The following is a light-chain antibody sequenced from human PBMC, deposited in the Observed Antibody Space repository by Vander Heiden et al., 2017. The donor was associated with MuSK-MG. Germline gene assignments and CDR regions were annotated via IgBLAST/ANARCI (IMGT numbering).Light chain of an antibody. Sequence: EIVLTQSPATLSLSPGERATLSCRASQSVSSYLAWYQQKPGQAPRLLIYDASNRATGIPARFSGSGSGTDFTLTISSLEPEDSAIYYCQQLSTWPPWTFGQGTKVEIK. J-gene: IGKJ1*01. CDR3: QQLSTWPPWT. V-gene: IGKV3-11*01. CDR1: QSVSSY. CDR2: DAS.